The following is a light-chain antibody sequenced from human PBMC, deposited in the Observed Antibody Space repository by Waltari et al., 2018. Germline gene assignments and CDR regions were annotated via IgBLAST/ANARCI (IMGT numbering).Light chain of an antibody. CDR1: QSVSNNF. J-gene: IGKJ4*01. V-gene: IGKV3-20*01. CDR2: SAS. CDR3: QQFHTSPRT. Sequence: EIVLTQSPGTLSLSPGDRAPLSCRASQSVSNNFLAWYQQRPGQTPRLLIYSASSRATGIPGRFSGSGSGTDFTLTITRLEPEDAAVYYCQQFHTSPRTFGGGTKVEVK.